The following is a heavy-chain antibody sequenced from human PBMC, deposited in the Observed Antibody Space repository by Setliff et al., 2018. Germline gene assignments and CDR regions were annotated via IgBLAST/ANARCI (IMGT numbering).Heavy chain of an antibody. D-gene: IGHD4-17*01. CDR3: ASDIHNDYDYFDY. Sequence: GGSLRLSCSASGFIFSDPYMDWVRQAPGKGLEWVGRVRSRINNFATAYDASVKGRFIISRDDSKNTAYLQMNSLKTEDTAVYYCASDIHNDYDYFDYWGQGIQVTVSS. V-gene: IGHV3-73*01. J-gene: IGHJ4*02. CDR2: VRSRINNFAT. CDR1: GFIFSDPY.